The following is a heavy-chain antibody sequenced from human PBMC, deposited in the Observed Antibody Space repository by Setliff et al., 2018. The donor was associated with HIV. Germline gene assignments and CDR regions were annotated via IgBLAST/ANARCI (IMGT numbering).Heavy chain of an antibody. D-gene: IGHD3-10*01. J-gene: IGHJ5*02. CDR3: ARDWLMIRGVSWFDP. V-gene: IGHV1-3*04. CDR1: GYTFTTYA. CDR2: INTGNGNT. Sequence: ASVKVSCKASGYTFTTYAMMWVRQAPGQSPEWMGWINTGNGNTKYSRKFQGRVTITSDSVAPMVFLTLSSLRSEDTALYYCARDWLMIRGVSWFDPWGQGTLVTVSS.